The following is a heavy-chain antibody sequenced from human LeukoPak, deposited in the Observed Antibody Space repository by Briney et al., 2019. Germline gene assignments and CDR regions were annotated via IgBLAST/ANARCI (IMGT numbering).Heavy chain of an antibody. CDR2: ITPSGGST. D-gene: IGHD2-2*01. Sequence: ASVKVSCKASGYTFTNYYIHWVRQAPAQGLEWMGIITPSGGSTNYAQKFQGRVTMTRDTSTSTVYMELSSLRSEDTAVYYCARLGVPTAIVYFDYWGQGTLVTVSS. CDR3: ARLGVPTAIVYFDY. CDR1: GYTFTNYY. J-gene: IGHJ4*02. V-gene: IGHV1-46*01.